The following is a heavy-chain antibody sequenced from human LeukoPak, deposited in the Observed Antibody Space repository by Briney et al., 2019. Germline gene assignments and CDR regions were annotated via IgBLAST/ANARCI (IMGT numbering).Heavy chain of an antibody. D-gene: IGHD6-13*01. CDR3: ARGVDGSSCSL. V-gene: IGHV1-2*02. CDR2: INPNSGGT. CDR1: GYTFTSYY. J-gene: IGHJ4*02. Sequence: ATMKVSRKASGYTFTSYYMYLVRQAPGQGLAWMGWINPNSGGTNYAQKFQGRVTMTRDTSISTAYMELSRLRSDDTAVYYCARGVDGSSCSLWGQGTLVTVSS.